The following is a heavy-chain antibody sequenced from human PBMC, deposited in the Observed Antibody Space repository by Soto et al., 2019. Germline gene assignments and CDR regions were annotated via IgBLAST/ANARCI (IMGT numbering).Heavy chain of an antibody. D-gene: IGHD3-22*01. V-gene: IGHV3-23*01. CDR2: ISGSGGST. CDR3: ANHYYDSSGYFPPEDAFDI. CDR1: GFTFSSHA. Sequence: GGSLRLSCAASGFTFSSHAMSWVRQAPGKGLEWVSAISGSGGSTYYADSVKGRFTISRDNSKNTLYLQMNSLRAEDTAVYYCANHYYDSSGYFPPEDAFDIWGQGTMVTVSS. J-gene: IGHJ3*02.